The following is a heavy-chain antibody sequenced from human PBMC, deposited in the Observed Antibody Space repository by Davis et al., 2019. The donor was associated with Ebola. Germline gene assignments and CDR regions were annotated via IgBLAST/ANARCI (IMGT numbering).Heavy chain of an antibody. J-gene: IGHJ6*02. CDR1: GGSFSGYY. CDR3: ARDISVGVTIIRSYGMDV. CDR2: INHSGTT. V-gene: IGHV4-34*01. D-gene: IGHD1-26*01. Sequence: SETLSLTCAVYGGSFSGYYWSWIRQPPGKGLEWIGEINHSGTTTYNPSLKSRVTISVDKSKNQFSLKLSSVTAADTAVYYCARDISVGVTIIRSYGMDVWGQGTTVTVSS.